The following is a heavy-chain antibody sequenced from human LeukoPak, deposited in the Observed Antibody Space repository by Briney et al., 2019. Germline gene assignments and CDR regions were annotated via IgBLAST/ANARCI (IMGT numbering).Heavy chain of an antibody. Sequence: KPSETLSLTCAVYGGSFSGYYWSWIRQPPGEGLEWIGEINHSGSTNYNPSLKSRVTISVDTSKNQFSLKLSSVTAADTAVYYCARGPDYWGQGTLVTVSS. CDR2: INHSGST. J-gene: IGHJ4*02. CDR1: GGSFSGYY. CDR3: ARGPDY. V-gene: IGHV4-34*01.